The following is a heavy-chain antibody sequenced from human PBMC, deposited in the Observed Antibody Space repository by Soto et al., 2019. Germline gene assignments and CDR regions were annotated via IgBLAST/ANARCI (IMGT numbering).Heavy chain of an antibody. J-gene: IGHJ4*02. CDR2: ISGSGGST. D-gene: IGHD3-16*02. CDR1: GFTFSSYA. Sequence: EVQLLESGGGLVQPGGSLRLSCAASGFTFSSYAMSWVRQAPGKGLEWVSAISGSGGSTYYADSVKGRFTISRDNSKNTLYLQMNSLRAEDTAVYYCAKVGFGLHLGELSPPYYFDYWGQRTLVTVSS. CDR3: AKVGFGLHLGELSPPYYFDY. V-gene: IGHV3-23*01.